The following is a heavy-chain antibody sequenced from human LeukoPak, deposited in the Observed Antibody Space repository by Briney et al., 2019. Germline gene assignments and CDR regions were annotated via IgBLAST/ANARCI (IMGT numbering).Heavy chain of an antibody. J-gene: IGHJ4*02. CDR1: GYSFASYW. CDR3: AREIIVEPAAAMGEDFFDY. V-gene: IGHV5-51*01. CDR2: IYSGDSYT. D-gene: IGHD2-2*01. Sequence: GESLKISCQGSGYSFASYWIGWVRQMPGKGLEWMGIIYSGDSYTRYSPSFQGQVTISVDKSISTAYLEWSSLKASDTAVYYCAREIIVEPAAAMGEDFFDYWGQGTPVTVSS.